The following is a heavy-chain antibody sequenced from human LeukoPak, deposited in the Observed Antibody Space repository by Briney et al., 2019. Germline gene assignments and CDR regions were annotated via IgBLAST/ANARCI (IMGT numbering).Heavy chain of an antibody. CDR1: GFTFTDYY. D-gene: IGHD4-17*01. CDR2: ISISSTTI. J-gene: IGHJ4*02. Sequence: PGGSLRLSCTASGFTFTDYYMSWIRQAPGKGLEWVSYISISSTTIYYADSVKGRFTFSRDNAKNSLYLQMNSLRDEDTAVYYCARAGRLQYGDYVAFDYWGQGTLVTVSS. CDR3: ARAGRLQYGDYVAFDY. V-gene: IGHV3-11*01.